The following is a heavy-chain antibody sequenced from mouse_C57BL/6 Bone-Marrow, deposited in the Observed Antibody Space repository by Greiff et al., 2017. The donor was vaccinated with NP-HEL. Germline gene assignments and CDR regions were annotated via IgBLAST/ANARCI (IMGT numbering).Heavy chain of an antibody. D-gene: IGHD2-1*01. CDR1: GFTFSSYA. CDR2: ISSGGDYI. V-gene: IGHV5-9-1*02. Sequence: VQLKESGEGLVKPGGSLKLSCAASGFTFSSYAMSWVRQTPEKRLEWVAYISSGGDYIYYADTVKGRFTISRDNARNTLYLQMSSLKSEDTAMYYCTRNYYGNCYYAMDYWGQGTSVTVSS. CDR3: TRNYYGNCYYAMDY. J-gene: IGHJ4*01.